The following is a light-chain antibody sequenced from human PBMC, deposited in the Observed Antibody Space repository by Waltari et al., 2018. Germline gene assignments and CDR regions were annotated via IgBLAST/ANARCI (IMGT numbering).Light chain of an antibody. J-gene: IGLJ2*01. CDR1: SSNVGRYDL. CDR2: EVL. Sequence: QSALTQPASVSGSLGQSISISCSGTSSNVGRYDLVPWYHQRPGEAPKLLIYEVLKRPSGISNRFSGSKSGNAASLTISALQPEDEGTYYCCSYASSSPRLIFGGGTELSVL. CDR3: CSYASSSPRLI. V-gene: IGLV2-23*02.